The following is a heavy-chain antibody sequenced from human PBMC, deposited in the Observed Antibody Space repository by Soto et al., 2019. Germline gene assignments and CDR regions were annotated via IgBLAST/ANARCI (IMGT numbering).Heavy chain of an antibody. CDR3: ARYSGKYQGPIDY. J-gene: IGHJ4*02. D-gene: IGHD1-26*01. CDR1: EFTFSHYG. V-gene: IGHV3-30*03. CDR2: ISYDGSNK. Sequence: QVQLVESGGGVVQPGRSLRLSCAASEFTFSHYGIHWVRQAPGKGLEWLAVISYDGSNKHYADSVKGRFTVSRDNSKNTLYLQMNSLRAEDTAVYFCARYSGKYQGPIDYWGQGTLVTVSS.